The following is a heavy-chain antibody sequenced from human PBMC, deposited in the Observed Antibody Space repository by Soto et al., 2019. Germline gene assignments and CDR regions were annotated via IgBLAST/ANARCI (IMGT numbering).Heavy chain of an antibody. V-gene: IGHV3-30-3*01. CDR2: ISYDGTTI. J-gene: IGHJ5*02. D-gene: IGHD4-4*01. CDR3: ARHLASTVTTSGWFDP. Sequence: PGGSLRLSCAASGFTFRSHAMHGVRQAPGKGLEWVAIISYDGTTIYYGASVKGRFTISRDNSQNTLYLQMNSLRAEDTAVYFCARHLASTVTTSGWFDPWGQGTLVTVSS. CDR1: GFTFRSHA.